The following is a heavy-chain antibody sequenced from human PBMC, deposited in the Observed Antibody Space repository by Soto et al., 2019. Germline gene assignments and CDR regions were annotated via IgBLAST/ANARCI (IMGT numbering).Heavy chain of an antibody. D-gene: IGHD2-2*01. CDR3: ARDLEPAAINYSYGMDV. V-gene: IGHV1-69*13. Sequence: SVKVSCKASGGTFSSYAISWVRQAPGQGLEWMGGIIPIFGTANYAQKFQGRVTITADESTSTAYMELSSLRSEDTAVYYCARDLEPAAINYSYGMDVSAQGTTVTLSS. CDR1: GGTFSSYA. CDR2: IIPIFGTA. J-gene: IGHJ6*02.